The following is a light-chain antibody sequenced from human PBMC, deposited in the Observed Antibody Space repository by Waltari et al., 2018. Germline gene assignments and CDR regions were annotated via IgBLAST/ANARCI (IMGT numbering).Light chain of an antibody. Sequence: DIQMTQSPSSLSASVGDRITITCRGSQSISGYLHWYQQKPGKAPTLLIYAASSLQGGVPSRFSARGSGTHFTLTISGLQREDFAIYYCQQSYIAPYTFGQGTNLEIK. CDR2: AAS. J-gene: IGKJ2*01. CDR3: QQSYIAPYT. V-gene: IGKV1-39*01. CDR1: QSISGY.